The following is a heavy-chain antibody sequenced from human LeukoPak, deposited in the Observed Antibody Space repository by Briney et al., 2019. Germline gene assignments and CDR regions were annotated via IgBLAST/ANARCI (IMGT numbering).Heavy chain of an antibody. D-gene: IGHD2-21*02. CDR1: GFTFSSYG. CDR3: AKDRDPYCGGDYYYFDY. V-gene: IGHV3-30*18. J-gene: IGHJ4*02. CDR2: ISYDGSNK. Sequence: PGWALRLSCAASGFTFSSYGMHWVRQAPGKGLKWVAVISYDGSNKYYADSVKGRFTISRDNSKNTLYLQMNSLRAEDTAVYYCAKDRDPYCGGDYYYFDYWGQGTLVTVCS.